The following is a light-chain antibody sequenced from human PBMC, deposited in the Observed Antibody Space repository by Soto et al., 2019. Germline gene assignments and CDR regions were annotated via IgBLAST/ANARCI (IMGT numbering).Light chain of an antibody. J-gene: IGKJ4*01. CDR2: AAS. CDR1: QGISSY. V-gene: IGKV1-9*01. CDR3: QQRNRPLT. Sequence: DIQLTQSPSFLSASVGDRVTITCRASQGISSYLAWYQQKPGKAPKLLIYAASTLQSGVPSRFSGSGSGTEFTLTISSLQPEDFATYFCQQRNRPLTFGGGTKVEIK.